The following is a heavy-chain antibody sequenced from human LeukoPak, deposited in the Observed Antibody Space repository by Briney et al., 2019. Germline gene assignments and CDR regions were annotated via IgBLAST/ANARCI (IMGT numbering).Heavy chain of an antibody. Sequence: AASVTVSCTASGYTFTSYYMHWVRQAPGQGLEWMGIINPSGGSTSYAQRFQGRVTMTRDTSTSTVYMELSSLRSEDTAVYYCARDMEMATIFDYWGQGTLVTVSS. J-gene: IGHJ4*02. CDR3: ARDMEMATIFDY. V-gene: IGHV1-46*01. CDR2: INPSGGST. D-gene: IGHD5-24*01. CDR1: GYTFTSYY.